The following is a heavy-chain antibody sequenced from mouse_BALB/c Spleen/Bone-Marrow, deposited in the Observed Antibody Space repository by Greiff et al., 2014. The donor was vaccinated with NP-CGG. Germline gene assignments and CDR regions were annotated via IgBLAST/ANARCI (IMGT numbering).Heavy chain of an antibody. D-gene: IGHD2-1*01. J-gene: IGHJ4*01. CDR2: ISNLAYSI. V-gene: IGHV5-15*02. CDR1: GFTFSDYG. Sequence: EVKLVESGGGLVQPGGSRKLSCAASGFTFSDYGMAWVRQAPGKGPEWVAFISNLAYSIYYADTVTGRFTISRENAKNTLYQEMSSLRSEDTAMYYCATIYYGNSYAMDYWGQGTSVTVSS. CDR3: ATIYYGNSYAMDY.